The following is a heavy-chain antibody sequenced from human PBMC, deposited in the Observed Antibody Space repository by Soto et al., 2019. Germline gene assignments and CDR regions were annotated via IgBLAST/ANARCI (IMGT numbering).Heavy chain of an antibody. CDR3: ALGVGYCSGGSCYTN. CDR1: GYSFTSYW. D-gene: IGHD2-15*01. V-gene: IGHV5-51*01. Sequence: GESLKISCKGSGYSFTSYWIGWVRQMPGKGPEWMGIIYPGDSDTRYSPSFQGQVTISADKSISTAYLQWSSLKASDKAMYYCALGVGYCSGGSCYTNWGQVNLVTVSS. J-gene: IGHJ4*01. CDR2: IYPGDSDT.